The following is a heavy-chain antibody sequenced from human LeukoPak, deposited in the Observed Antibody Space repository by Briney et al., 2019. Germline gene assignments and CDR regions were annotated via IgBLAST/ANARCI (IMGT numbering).Heavy chain of an antibody. CDR2: ISYSGRT. D-gene: IGHD5-12*01. CDR1: GGSLSSYY. J-gene: IGHJ4*02. V-gene: IGHV4-59*01. CDR3: ARGFDSKATYFGD. Sequence: PSETLSLTCTVSGGSLSSYYWNWIRQPPGKGLEWIAYISYSGRTKNNPPLKSRVTISLDTSKNQFPLMLRSVTAADPAVYYCARGFDSKATYFGDWGEGTLVTVSS.